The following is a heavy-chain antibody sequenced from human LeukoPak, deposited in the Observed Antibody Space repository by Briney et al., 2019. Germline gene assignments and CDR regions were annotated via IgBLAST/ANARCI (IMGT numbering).Heavy chain of an antibody. CDR3: ARGSSGYSLIAFDI. J-gene: IGHJ3*02. Sequence: GGSLRLSCAASGFTVSSNYMSWVRQAPGKGLEWVSVIYSGGSTYYADSVNGRLTISRDNSKNTLYLQMNSLRAEDTAVYYCARGSSGYSLIAFDIWGQGTMVTVSS. CDR2: IYSGGST. D-gene: IGHD3-3*01. V-gene: IGHV3-66*01. CDR1: GFTVSSNY.